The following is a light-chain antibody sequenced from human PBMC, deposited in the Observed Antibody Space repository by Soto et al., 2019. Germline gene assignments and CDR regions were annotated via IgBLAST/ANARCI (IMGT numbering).Light chain of an antibody. CDR1: QSVSSSY. J-gene: IGKJ1*01. Sequence: ESVLTQYPGTLSLSPGERATLSCRSGQSVSSSYLAWYQQKPGQAPRLLIYGASTRATGIPARFSGSGSGTEFTFTISSLQSEDFAVYYCQQYGSSPRTFGQGTKVDIK. V-gene: IGKV3-20*01. CDR2: GAS. CDR3: QQYGSSPRT.